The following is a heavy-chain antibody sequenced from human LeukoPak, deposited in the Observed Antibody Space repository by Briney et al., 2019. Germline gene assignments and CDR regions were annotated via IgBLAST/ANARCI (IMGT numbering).Heavy chain of an antibody. D-gene: IGHD6-13*01. CDR2: ISSSGYTI. J-gene: IGHJ3*01. Sequence: GGSLRHSCAASGFTFSDYYMTWIRQAPAKGLEWLSFISSSGYTIYYADSVKGRFTISRDNAKNSLYLQMSSLRAEDTAVYYCARTRYSSSWSGGAFDVWGQGTLVTVSS. CDR1: GFTFSDYY. CDR3: ARTRYSSSWSGGAFDV. V-gene: IGHV3-11*04.